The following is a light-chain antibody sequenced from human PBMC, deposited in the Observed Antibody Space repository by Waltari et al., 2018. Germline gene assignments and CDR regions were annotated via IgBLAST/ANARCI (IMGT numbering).Light chain of an antibody. V-gene: IGKV1-NL1*01. Sequence: DIQMTQSPYSLSASVGDRVTITCRASQGISNSLAWYQQKPGKAPKLLLFAASRLESGVPSRFSGSGSGTDYTLTIISLQPEDFATYYCQQYYGALLTFGGGIKVEIK. J-gene: IGKJ4*01. CDR2: AAS. CDR1: QGISNS. CDR3: QQYYGALLT.